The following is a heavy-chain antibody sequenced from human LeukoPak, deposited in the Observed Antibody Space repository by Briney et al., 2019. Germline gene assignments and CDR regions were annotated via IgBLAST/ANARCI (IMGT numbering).Heavy chain of an antibody. D-gene: IGHD4-17*01. CDR1: GFTFRNYG. Sequence: GSLRLSCEVSGFTFRNYGMNWVRQAPGTGLEWVAVISYDGINEYYVDSVKGRFTISRDNSKNSLYLQMESLTIEDTAVYYCATGRVDYGDYGVVKHWGQGTLVTVSS. J-gene: IGHJ1*01. CDR2: ISYDGINE. CDR3: ATGRVDYGDYGVVKH. V-gene: IGHV3-30*03.